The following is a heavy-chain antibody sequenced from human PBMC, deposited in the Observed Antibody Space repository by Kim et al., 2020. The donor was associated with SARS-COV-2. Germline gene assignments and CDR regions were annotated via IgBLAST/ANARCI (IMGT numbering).Heavy chain of an antibody. J-gene: IGHJ2*01. Sequence: SVKVSCKASGGTFSSYTISWVRQAPGQGLEWMGRIIPILGIANYAQKFQGRVTITEDKSMSTAYMELSSPRSEDTAVYYCAREGGDWKERVWYFDLWGRGTLVTVSS. CDR1: GGTFSSYT. CDR2: IIPILGIA. V-gene: IGHV1-69*04. CDR3: AREGGDWKERVWYFDL. D-gene: IGHD2-21*02.